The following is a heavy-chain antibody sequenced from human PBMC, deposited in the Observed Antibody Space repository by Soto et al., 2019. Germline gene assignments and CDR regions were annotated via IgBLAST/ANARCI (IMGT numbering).Heavy chain of an antibody. D-gene: IGHD6-19*01. CDR1: GGSINSYY. J-gene: IGHJ3*02. CDR3: ARVPWQWLGGYAFDI. CDR2: IYYSGST. Sequence: QVPLQESGPGLVKPSETLSLTCTVSGGSINSYYWSWIRQPPGKGLEWIGYIYYSGSTNYNPSLKSRATISVDTSKNQFTLKLSSVTAADTAVYYCARVPWQWLGGYAFDIWGQGTMVTVSS. V-gene: IGHV4-59*01.